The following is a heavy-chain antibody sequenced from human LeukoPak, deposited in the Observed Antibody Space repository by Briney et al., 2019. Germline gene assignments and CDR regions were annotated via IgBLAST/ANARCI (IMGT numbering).Heavy chain of an antibody. D-gene: IGHD3-3*01. CDR3: ARGRFLEWFSWFDP. CDR1: GYTFTSYA. J-gene: IGHJ5*02. Sequence: ASVKVSCKASGYTFTSYAMNWVRQAPGQGLEWMGWINTNTGNPTYAQGFTGRFVFSLDTSVSTAYLQISSLKAEDTAVYYCARGRFLEWFSWFDPWGQGTLVTVSS. CDR2: INTNTGNP. V-gene: IGHV7-4-1*02.